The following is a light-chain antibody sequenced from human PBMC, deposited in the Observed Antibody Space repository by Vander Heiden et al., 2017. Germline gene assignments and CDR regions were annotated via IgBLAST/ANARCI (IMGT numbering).Light chain of an antibody. V-gene: IGKV3-11*01. J-gene: IGKJ4*01. CDR2: DAS. Sequence: EVLLTQSPATLSLSPGERATLSCRASQSVSSYLAWYQQKPGQAPRLLIYDASNSATGIPARFSGSGSGTDFTLTISSLEPEDFAVYYCQQRCNWPLTFGGRSKVEIK. CDR3: QQRCNWPLT. CDR1: QSVSSY.